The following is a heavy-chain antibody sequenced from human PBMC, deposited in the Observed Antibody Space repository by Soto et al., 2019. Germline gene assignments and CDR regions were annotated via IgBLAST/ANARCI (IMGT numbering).Heavy chain of an antibody. V-gene: IGHV2-5*02. CDR3: AHMSEGAFIDL. CDR1: GVSLRTSGMG. Sequence: SGPTLVNPTQTLTLTCTFSGVSLRTSGMGVGWIRQPPGKALEWLALVYWDDGKRYSPSLTSNLTITKDTAKNQVVLTMTYMEPVDTATYYCAHMSEGAFIDLWGQGTLVTVSS. D-gene: IGHD3-10*01. J-gene: IGHJ5*02. CDR2: VYWDDGK.